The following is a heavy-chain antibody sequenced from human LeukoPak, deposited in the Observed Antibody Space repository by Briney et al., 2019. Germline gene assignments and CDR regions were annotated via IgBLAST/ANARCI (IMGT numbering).Heavy chain of an antibody. D-gene: IGHD5-12*01. Sequence: GGSLRLSCAASGFTFSRYAMSWVRQAPGKRLEWVSAISGSGGSTYYADSVKGRFTISRDNSKNTLYLQMNSLRAEDTAVYYCAKLGGATISYYYYYMDVWGKGTTVTVSS. V-gene: IGHV3-23*01. CDR2: ISGSGGST. J-gene: IGHJ6*03. CDR1: GFTFSRYA. CDR3: AKLGGATISYYYYYMDV.